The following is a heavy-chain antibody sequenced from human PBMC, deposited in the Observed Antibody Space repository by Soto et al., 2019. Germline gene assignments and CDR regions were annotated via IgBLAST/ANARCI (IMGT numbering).Heavy chain of an antibody. CDR1: EFIFSNYW. D-gene: IGHD3-10*01. Sequence: DVQLVESGGGLVQPGGSLRLSCAASEFIFSNYWMHWVRQAPGKGLVWVSRINSDGSSTSYADSVKGRFTISRDNAKNTLYLQMNSLRAEDTAVYYCVREAATMVRGTTYYYYYMDVWGKGTTVTVSS. CDR2: INSDGSST. V-gene: IGHV3-74*01. J-gene: IGHJ6*03. CDR3: VREAATMVRGTTYYYYYMDV.